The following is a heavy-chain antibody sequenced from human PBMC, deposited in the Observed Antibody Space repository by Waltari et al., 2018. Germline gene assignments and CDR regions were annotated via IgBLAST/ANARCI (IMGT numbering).Heavy chain of an antibody. CDR1: GYMFRNFG. V-gene: IGHV1-18*01. Sequence: QIQLVQSGGEVKKPGASVNVSCKASGYMFRNFGIFWVRQAPGQGLEYMGWISAYNGNTNYEQNCQGRLTLTTDTSASTAYMELSSLTSDDTAVYFCARDRRDDNNSVRWLDPWGQGTLVTVSS. CDR2: ISAYNGNT. J-gene: IGHJ5*02. CDR3: ARDRRDDNNSVRWLDP. D-gene: IGHD1-1*01.